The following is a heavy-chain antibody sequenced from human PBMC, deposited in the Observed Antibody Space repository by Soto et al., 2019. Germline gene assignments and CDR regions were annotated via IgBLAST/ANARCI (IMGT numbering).Heavy chain of an antibody. J-gene: IGHJ6*02. CDR3: ARVNRFFYYGMDV. V-gene: IGHV1-46*01. Sequence: VASVKVSCEASGYTFTSYYMHWVRQAPGQGLEWMGIINPSGGSTSYAQKFQGRVTMTRDTSTSTVYMELSSLRSEDTAVYYCARVNRFFYYGMDVWGQGTTVTVSS. CDR1: GYTFTSYY. CDR2: INPSGGST.